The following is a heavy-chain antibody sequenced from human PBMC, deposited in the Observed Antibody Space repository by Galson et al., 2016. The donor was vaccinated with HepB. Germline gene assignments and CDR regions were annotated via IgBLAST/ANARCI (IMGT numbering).Heavy chain of an antibody. D-gene: IGHD6-19*01. J-gene: IGHJ4*02. Sequence: SLRLSCAASGFTFLDYAMHWVRQTPGKGLAWVSGITWNSGLIGYADSVKGRFTISRDNAKNSLYLQLNSLRAEDTALYYCAKPRYSSGSYALDNWGQGTLVTVSS. CDR2: ITWNSGLI. CDR3: AKPRYSSGSYALDN. V-gene: IGHV3-9*01. CDR1: GFTFLDYA.